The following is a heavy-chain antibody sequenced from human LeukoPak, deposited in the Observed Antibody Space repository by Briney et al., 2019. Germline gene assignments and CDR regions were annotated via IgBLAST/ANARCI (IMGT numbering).Heavy chain of an antibody. V-gene: IGHV3-21*01. CDR1: GFTFSSYS. CDR3: ARGGDYVPFDY. Sequence: GGSLTLSCAASGFTFSSYSMNWLRQAPGKGLEWVSSISSSSSYIYYADSVKGRFTISRDNAKNSLYLQMNSLRAEDTAVYYCARGGDYVPFDYWGQGTLVTVSS. CDR2: ISSSSSYI. D-gene: IGHD4-17*01. J-gene: IGHJ4*02.